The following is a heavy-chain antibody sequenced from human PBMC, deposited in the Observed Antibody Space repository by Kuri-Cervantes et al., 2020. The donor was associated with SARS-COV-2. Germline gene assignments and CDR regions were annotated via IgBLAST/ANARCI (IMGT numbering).Heavy chain of an antibody. J-gene: IGHJ5*02. Sequence: SLKISCAASGFTFDDYAMHWVRQAPGKGLEWVSGISWDSGSIGYADSVKGRFTISRDNAKNSLYLQMNSLRAEDTAVYYCARGGSSWSTNNWFDPWGQGTLVTVSS. D-gene: IGHD6-13*01. V-gene: IGHV3-9*01. CDR2: ISWDSGSI. CDR3: ARGGSSWSTNNWFDP. CDR1: GFTFDDYA.